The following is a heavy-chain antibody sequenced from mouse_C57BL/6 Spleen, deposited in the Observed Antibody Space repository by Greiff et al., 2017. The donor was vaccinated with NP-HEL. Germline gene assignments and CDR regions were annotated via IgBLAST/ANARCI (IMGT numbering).Heavy chain of an antibody. J-gene: IGHJ2*01. Sequence: EVKVVESGGGLVKPGGSLKLSCAASGFTFSSYAMSWVRQTPEKRLEWVATISDGGSYTYYPDNVKGRFTISRDNAKNNLYLQMSHLKSEDTAMYYCARDTTRYFDYWGQGTTLTVSS. D-gene: IGHD1-1*01. CDR1: GFTFSSYA. CDR2: ISDGGSYT. V-gene: IGHV5-4*01. CDR3: ARDTTRYFDY.